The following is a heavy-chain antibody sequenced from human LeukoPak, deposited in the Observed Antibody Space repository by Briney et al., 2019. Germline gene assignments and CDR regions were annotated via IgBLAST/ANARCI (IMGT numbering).Heavy chain of an antibody. D-gene: IGHD2-15*01. J-gene: IGHJ4*02. CDR2: INPSGGST. V-gene: IGHV1-46*01. Sequence: ASVTVSCKASGYTFTSYYMHWVRQAPGQGLEWMGIINPSGGSTSYAQKFQGRVTMTRDTSTSTVYMELSSLRSEDTAVYYCARVVAYLLSAASEDFDYWGQGTLVTVSS. CDR3: ARVVAYLLSAASEDFDY. CDR1: GYTFTSYY.